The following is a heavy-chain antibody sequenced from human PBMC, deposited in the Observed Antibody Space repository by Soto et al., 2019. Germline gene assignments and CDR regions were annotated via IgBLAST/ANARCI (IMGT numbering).Heavy chain of an antibody. J-gene: IGHJ4*02. CDR2: IIPIFGTA. D-gene: IGHD6-19*01. CDR1: GGTFSSYA. CDR3: ARGDPGIAVAGHFDY. Sequence: SVKVSCKASGGTFSSYAISWVRQAPGQGLEWMGGIIPIFGTANYAQKFQGRVTITADESTSTAYMELSSLRSEDTAVYYCARGDPGIAVAGHFDYWGQGTLVTVSS. V-gene: IGHV1-69*13.